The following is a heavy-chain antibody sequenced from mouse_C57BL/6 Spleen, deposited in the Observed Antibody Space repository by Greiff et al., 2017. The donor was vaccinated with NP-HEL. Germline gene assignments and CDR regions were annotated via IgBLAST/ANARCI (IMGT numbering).Heavy chain of an antibody. J-gene: IGHJ2*01. D-gene: IGHD4-1*01. Sequence: VQLQQSGAELAKPGASVKLSCKASGYTFTSYWMHWVKQRPGQGLEWIGYINPSSGYTKYNQKFKDKATLTAEKSSSPAYMQLSSPTYEDSAVHYCARDWDEDYFDYWGQGTTLTVSS. CDR1: GYTFTSYW. CDR3: ARDWDEDYFDY. V-gene: IGHV1-7*01. CDR2: INPSSGYT.